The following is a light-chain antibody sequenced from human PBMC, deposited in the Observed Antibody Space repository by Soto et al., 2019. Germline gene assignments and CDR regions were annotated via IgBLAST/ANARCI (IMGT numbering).Light chain of an antibody. Sequence: EIVLTQSPGTLSLSPGERATLSCRASQSVSSNYLAWYQHKPGQAPRLLIYGASSRATGIPDRFIGSGSGTDFTLTISRLEPEDFAVYYCQQYGGSPRVTFGGGTKVEIK. CDR2: GAS. J-gene: IGKJ4*01. CDR3: QQYGGSPRVT. CDR1: QSVSSNY. V-gene: IGKV3-20*01.